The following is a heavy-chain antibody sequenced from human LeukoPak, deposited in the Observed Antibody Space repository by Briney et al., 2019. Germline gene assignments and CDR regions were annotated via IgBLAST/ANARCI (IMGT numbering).Heavy chain of an antibody. V-gene: IGHV4-34*01. D-gene: IGHD2-15*01. CDR2: INHSGST. CDR3: ARDSMVAATVKWFDP. J-gene: IGHJ5*02. CDR1: GGSFSGYY. Sequence: SETLSLTCAVYGGSFSGYYWSWIRQPPGKGLEWIGEINHSGSTNYNPSLKSRVTISVDTSKNQYSLKLSSVTAADTAVYYCARDSMVAATVKWFDPWGQGTLVTVSS.